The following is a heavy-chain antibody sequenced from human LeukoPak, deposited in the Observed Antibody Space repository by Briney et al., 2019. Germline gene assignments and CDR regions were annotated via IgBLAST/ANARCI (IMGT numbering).Heavy chain of an antibody. D-gene: IGHD6-19*01. Sequence: GGSLRLSCAASGFNFNKYDMTWARQAPGKGLEWVSTITGRSDKTYFTDSVKGRFVTSRDNSKDTLYLQMNSLRAEDTALYYCAKGGWLDDLGQGALVTVSS. CDR2: ITGRSDKT. V-gene: IGHV3-23*01. CDR1: GFNFNKYD. CDR3: AKGGWLDD. J-gene: IGHJ4*02.